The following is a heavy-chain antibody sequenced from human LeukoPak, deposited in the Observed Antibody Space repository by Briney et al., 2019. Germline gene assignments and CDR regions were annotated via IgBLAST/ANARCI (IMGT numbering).Heavy chain of an antibody. CDR1: GGSFSGYY. CDR3: ARGRRKVLRYFDWLPYFDY. CDR2: INHSGST. Sequence: PSETLSLTCAVYGGSFSGYYLSWIRQPPGKGLEWIGEINHSGSTNYNPSLKSRVTISVDTSKNQFSLKLSSVTAADTAVYYCARGRRKVLRYFDWLPYFDYWGQGTLVTVSS. D-gene: IGHD3-9*01. J-gene: IGHJ4*02. V-gene: IGHV4-34*01.